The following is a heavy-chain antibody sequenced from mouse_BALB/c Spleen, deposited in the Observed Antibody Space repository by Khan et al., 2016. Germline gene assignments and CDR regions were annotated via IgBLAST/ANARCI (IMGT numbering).Heavy chain of an antibody. J-gene: IGHJ3*01. V-gene: IGHV9-3*02. CDR2: INTNTGEP. CDR1: GYTFTNYG. Sequence: QIQLVQSGPELKKPGETVKISCKASGYTFTNYGMNWVKQAPGKGLKWMGWINTNTGEPTYAEEFKGRFAFSLETSASTAYLQINNLKNEDTARYFCAKDYYGLAYWGQGTLVTVSA. D-gene: IGHD1-1*01. CDR3: AKDYYGLAY.